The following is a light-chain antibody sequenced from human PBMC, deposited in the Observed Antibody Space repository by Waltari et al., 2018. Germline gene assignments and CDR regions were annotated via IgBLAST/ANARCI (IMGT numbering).Light chain of an antibody. CDR3: AAWDDTLKGL. Sequence: QSVLTQPPPASGAPGPRATITCSIGSSNIGSNTVNWYQQFPGTAPKLLMFNDDQRASGVPGRFSGSRSVTSASLAISGLQSEDEATYYCAAWDDTLKGLFGGGTTLTVL. J-gene: IGLJ3*02. CDR1: SSNIGSNT. V-gene: IGLV1-44*01. CDR2: NDD.